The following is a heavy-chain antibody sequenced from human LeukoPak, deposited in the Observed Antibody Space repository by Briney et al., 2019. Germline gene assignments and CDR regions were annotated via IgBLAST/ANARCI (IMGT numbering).Heavy chain of an antibody. CDR2: ISYDGSNK. V-gene: IGHV3-30*18. D-gene: IGHD6-13*01. J-gene: IGHJ4*02. CDR1: RFTFSSYG. Sequence: GRSLRLSCAASRFTFSSYGMHWVRQAPGKGLEWVAVISYDGSNKYYADSVKGRFTISRDNSKNTLYLQMNSLRAEDTAVYYCAKDGAAARPYYFDYWGQGTLVTVSS. CDR3: AKDGAAARPYYFDY.